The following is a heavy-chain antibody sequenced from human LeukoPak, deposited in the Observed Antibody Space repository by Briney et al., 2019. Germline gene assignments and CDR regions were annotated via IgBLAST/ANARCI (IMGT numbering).Heavy chain of an antibody. Sequence: SETLSLTCTVSGGSISSYYWSWIRQPPGKGLEWIGYIYYSGSTNYNPSLKSRVTISVDTSKNQFSLKVSSVTAAATAVYYCARGLSRGDYYGSGNDYWGQGTLVTVSS. J-gene: IGHJ4*02. CDR2: IYYSGST. CDR1: GGSISSYY. CDR3: ARGLSRGDYYGSGNDY. V-gene: IGHV4-59*01. D-gene: IGHD3-10*01.